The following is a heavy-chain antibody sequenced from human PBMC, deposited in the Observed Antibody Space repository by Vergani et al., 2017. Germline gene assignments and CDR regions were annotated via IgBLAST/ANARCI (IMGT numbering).Heavy chain of an antibody. CDR1: GDTFNNYA. CDR3: ARDPLWFGELSKPLDY. CDR2: IIPIFGTA. Sequence: QVQLVQSGAEVKKPGSSVKVSCKASGDTFNNYAISWVRQAPGQGLEWMGRIIPIFGTANYAQKFQGRVTITADECTTTAYMELSSLRSEDTAMYYCARDPLWFGELSKPLDYWGQGTLVTVSS. J-gene: IGHJ4*02. D-gene: IGHD3-10*01. V-gene: IGHV1-69*13.